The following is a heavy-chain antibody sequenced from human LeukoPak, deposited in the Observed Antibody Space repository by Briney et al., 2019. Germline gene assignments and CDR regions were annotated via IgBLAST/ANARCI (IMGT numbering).Heavy chain of an antibody. V-gene: IGHV3-21*01. Sequence: GGSLRLSCAASGFTFSSYSMNWVRQAPGKGLEWVSSISSSSSYIYYADSVKGRFTISRDNAKNSLYLQMNSLRAEDTAVYYCARKYCSSTSCYFTNMDVWGKGTTVTVSS. J-gene: IGHJ6*03. D-gene: IGHD2-2*01. CDR2: ISSSSSYI. CDR1: GFTFSSYS. CDR3: ARKYCSSTSCYFTNMDV.